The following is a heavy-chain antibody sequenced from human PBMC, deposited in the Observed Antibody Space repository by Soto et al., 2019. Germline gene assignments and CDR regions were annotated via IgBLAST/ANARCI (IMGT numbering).Heavy chain of an antibody. Sequence: EVQLLESGGGLVQPGGSLRLSCAASGFTFSSYAMSWVRQAPGKGLEWVSAVSGSGSSTYYADSVKGRFTISRDNSKHTLDLQMNSLRAEDTAVYYCAKNRGYCTGGSCYGDYWGQGTLVTVSS. J-gene: IGHJ4*02. V-gene: IGHV3-23*01. CDR1: GFTFSSYA. CDR3: AKNRGYCTGGSCYGDY. D-gene: IGHD2-15*01. CDR2: VSGSGSST.